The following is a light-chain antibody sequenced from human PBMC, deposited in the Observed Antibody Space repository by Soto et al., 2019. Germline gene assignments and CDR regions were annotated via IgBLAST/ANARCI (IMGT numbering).Light chain of an antibody. CDR1: QSVSTN. V-gene: IGKV3-15*01. CDR3: QQYTNRPPWT. CDR2: GAS. Sequence: EIVMTQSPATLSGSPGERATLSCRASQSVSTNLAWYQQKPGQAPRLLIYGASTRATGIPARFSGSGSGGEFTLTISSRQSDDFAVYYCQQYTNRPPWTFGQGTKV. J-gene: IGKJ1*01.